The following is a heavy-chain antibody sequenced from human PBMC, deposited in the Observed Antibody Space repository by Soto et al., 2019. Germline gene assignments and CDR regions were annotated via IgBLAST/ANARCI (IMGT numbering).Heavy chain of an antibody. V-gene: IGHV5-10-1*01. Sequence: PGESLKISCQGSGYNFTSYWISWVRQMPGKGLEWMGRIDPSDSYTNYSPSFQGHVTISADKSISTAYLQWSSLKASDTAMYYCARFIVVVPAYGMDVWGQGTTVTVSS. J-gene: IGHJ6*02. CDR2: IDPSDSYT. CDR1: GYNFTSYW. D-gene: IGHD2-2*01. CDR3: ARFIVVVPAYGMDV.